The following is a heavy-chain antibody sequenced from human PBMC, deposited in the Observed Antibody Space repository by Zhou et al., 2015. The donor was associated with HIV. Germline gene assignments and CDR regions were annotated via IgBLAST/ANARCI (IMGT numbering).Heavy chain of an antibody. CDR2: IIPIFGTA. J-gene: IGHJ5*02. D-gene: IGHD6-19*01. Sequence: QVQLVQSGAEVKKPGSSVKVSCKASGGTFSSYAISWVRQAPGQGLEWMGGIIPIFGTANYAQKFQGRVTITADESTSTAYMELSSLRSEDTAVYYCARGVAVAGLRHLGWVPTPWGQGNPGPPSP. CDR3: ARGVAVAGLRHLGWVPTP. V-gene: IGHV1-69*12. CDR1: GGTFSSYA.